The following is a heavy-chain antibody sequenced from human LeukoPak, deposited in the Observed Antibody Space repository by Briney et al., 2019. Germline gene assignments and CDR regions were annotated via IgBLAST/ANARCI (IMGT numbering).Heavy chain of an antibody. D-gene: IGHD2-2*01. J-gene: IGHJ4*02. CDR3: ARDARSHCGTDACYGPYFEY. CDR1: GFTFSTSS. Sequence: GGSLRLSCAASGFTFSTSSMNWVRQTPGKGLERISYIRGSSTTIYYADSVKGRFTISRDNAKNSLYLQMNDLRVEDTGVYFCARDARSHCGTDACYGPYFEYWGQGSLVTVSS. V-gene: IGHV3-48*01. CDR2: IRGSSTTI.